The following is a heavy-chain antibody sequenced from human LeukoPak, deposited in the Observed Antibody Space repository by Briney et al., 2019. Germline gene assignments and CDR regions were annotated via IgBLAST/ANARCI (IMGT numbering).Heavy chain of an antibody. CDR3: ASGGSGYSFDY. CDR2: IGSGGGSI. D-gene: IGHD3-22*01. Sequence: PGGSLRLSCAASGFTFSNYEMNWVRQAPGKGLEWVSYIGSGGGSIYYADSVRGRFTSSRDNAKKSLFLQMNSLRAEDTAVYYCASGGSGYSFDYWGQGTLVTVSS. CDR1: GFTFSNYE. V-gene: IGHV3-48*03. J-gene: IGHJ4*02.